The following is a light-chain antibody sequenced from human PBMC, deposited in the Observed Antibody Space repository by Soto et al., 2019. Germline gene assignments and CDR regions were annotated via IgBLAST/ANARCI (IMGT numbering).Light chain of an antibody. Sequence: PGCSATLSCRSSQSVNSNYLAWYQQKPGQAPRLLIFGASTRATGIPDRFRGSGSGTDFTLTINRLEPEDFAVYYCQQYGRTFGQGTKVDIK. J-gene: IGKJ2*01. CDR3: QQYGRT. CDR1: QSVNSNY. V-gene: IGKV3-20*01. CDR2: GAS.